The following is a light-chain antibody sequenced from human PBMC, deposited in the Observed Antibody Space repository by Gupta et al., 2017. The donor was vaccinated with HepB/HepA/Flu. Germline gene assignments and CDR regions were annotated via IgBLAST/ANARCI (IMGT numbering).Light chain of an antibody. CDR3: ATLDDSLSGVV. Sequence: QSVLTQPPSASGTPGQRVTISCSGSSSNIGSNTVTWYQQLPGTAPKLLIYSIDQRPSGVPARFSGSKSGTSASLDISGLQAEDEADYYCATLDDSLSGVVFGGGTKLTVL. V-gene: IGLV1-44*01. CDR2: SID. CDR1: SSNIGSNT. J-gene: IGLJ3*02.